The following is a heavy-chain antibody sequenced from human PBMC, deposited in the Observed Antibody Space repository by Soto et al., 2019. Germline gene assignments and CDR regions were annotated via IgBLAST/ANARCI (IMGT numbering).Heavy chain of an antibody. V-gene: IGHV1-8*01. Sequence: QVQLVQSGAEVKKPGASVKVSCKASGYTFTSYDINWVRQATGQGLEWMGWMNPNSGNTGYAQKFQGRVTRTRNTSLSTAYMELSRLRAEEAAVYYCARGGAVTNDYWGQGTLVTVSS. CDR1: GYTFTSYD. CDR3: ARGGAVTNDY. J-gene: IGHJ4*02. D-gene: IGHD3-16*01. CDR2: MNPNSGNT.